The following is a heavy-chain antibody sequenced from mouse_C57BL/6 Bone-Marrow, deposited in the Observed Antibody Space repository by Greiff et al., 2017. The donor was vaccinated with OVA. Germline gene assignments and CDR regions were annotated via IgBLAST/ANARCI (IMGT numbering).Heavy chain of an antibody. J-gene: IGHJ1*03. CDR2: INPNYGTT. D-gene: IGHD1-1*01. Sequence: VQLQQSGPELVKPGASVKISCKASGYSFTDYNMNWVKQSNGKSLEWIGVINPNYGTTSYNQKFKGKATLTVDQSSSTAYMQLNSLTSEDSAVYYCARSHYYGSIYEDWYFDVWGTGTTVTVSS. CDR1: GYSFTDYN. CDR3: ARSHYYGSIYEDWYFDV. V-gene: IGHV1-39*01.